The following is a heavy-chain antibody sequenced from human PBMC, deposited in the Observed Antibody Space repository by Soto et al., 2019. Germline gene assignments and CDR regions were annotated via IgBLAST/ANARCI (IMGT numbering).Heavy chain of an antibody. J-gene: IGHJ4*02. V-gene: IGHV3-15*07. CDR2: IKSKADGGTT. CDR1: DFILSDAW. Sequence: EVQLEESGGGLIKPGESLTLSCAASDFILSDAWMKWVRQAPGKGLEWVGRIKSKADGGTTDYAAPLKGRFTILRDDSKNTLYLQMNSLQTEDTAMYYCASYRDSSGLRRYDYCGQGALVTVSS. CDR3: ASYRDSSGLRRYDY. D-gene: IGHD3-22*01.